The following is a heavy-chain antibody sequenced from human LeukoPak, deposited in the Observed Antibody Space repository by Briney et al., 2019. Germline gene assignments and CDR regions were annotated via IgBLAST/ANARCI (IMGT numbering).Heavy chain of an antibody. CDR2: IYYSGST. CDR1: GGSISSGDYY. CDR3: ARDRYSSSWYLSGNWFDP. D-gene: IGHD6-13*01. Sequence: SETLSLTCTVSGGSISSGDYYWSGIRQPPGKGLEWIGYIYYSGSTYYNPSLKSRVTISVDTSKNQFSLKLSSVTAADTAVYYCARDRYSSSWYLSGNWFDPWGQGTLVTVSS. V-gene: IGHV4-30-4*01. J-gene: IGHJ5*02.